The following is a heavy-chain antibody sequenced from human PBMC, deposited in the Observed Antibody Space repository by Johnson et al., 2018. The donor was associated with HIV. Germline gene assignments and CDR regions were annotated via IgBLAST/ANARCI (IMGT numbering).Heavy chain of an antibody. J-gene: IGHJ3*02. CDR2: VWYDGSNK. CDR1: GFTFSSYG. V-gene: IGHV3-30*19. Sequence: QVQLVESGGGLIQPGGSLRLSCAASGFTFSSYGMHWVRQAPGKGLAWVAVVWYDGSNKYSADSVKGLFTISSDNSKNTLYLQMNRLSAEDTAVYYCASLYSGYDNDAFDIWGQGTMVTVSS. CDR3: ASLYSGYDNDAFDI. D-gene: IGHD5-12*01.